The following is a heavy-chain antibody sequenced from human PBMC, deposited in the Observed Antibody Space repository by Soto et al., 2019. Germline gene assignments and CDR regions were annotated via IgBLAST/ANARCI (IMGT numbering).Heavy chain of an antibody. V-gene: IGHV1-8*01. Sequence: QVQLVQSGAEVKKPGASVKISCKAPGYTFTTYDINWVRQATGQGLEGMGWMNPNNGKTGYAQKLPGRVTMTRDTSISTVYLELSSVRSEDRVVYYCARRIDRSGPIYFDCWGQGTLVTVSS. CDR1: GYTFTTYD. CDR3: ARRIDRSGPIYFDC. J-gene: IGHJ4*02. CDR2: MNPNNGKT.